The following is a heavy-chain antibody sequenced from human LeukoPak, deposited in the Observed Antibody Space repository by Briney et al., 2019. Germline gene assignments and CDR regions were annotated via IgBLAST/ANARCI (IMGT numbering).Heavy chain of an antibody. CDR2: ISSSSSYI. CDR1: GFTFSSYS. D-gene: IGHD1-26*01. Sequence: GGSLRLSCAASGFTFSSYSMNWVRQAPGKGLEWVSSISSSSSYIYYADSVKGRFTISRDNAKNSLYLQMNSLRAEDTAVYYCARDGELGSPADAFDIWGQGTMVTVSS. CDR3: ARDGELGSPADAFDI. J-gene: IGHJ3*02. V-gene: IGHV3-21*01.